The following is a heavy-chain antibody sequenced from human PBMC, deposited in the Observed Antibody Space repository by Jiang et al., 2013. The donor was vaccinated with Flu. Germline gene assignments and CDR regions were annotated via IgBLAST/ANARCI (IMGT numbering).Heavy chain of an antibody. CDR2: AFYRSKWYN. D-gene: IGHD3-22*01. J-gene: IGHJ6*02. Sequence: SQTLSLTCAISGDSISANSVTWNWIRQSPSRGLEWLGRAFYRSKWYNDYGVSVRSRVIISPDTPSNQFSLQLKSVTPEDTAVYYCARAYYYDNSGYYYYGMDVWGQGTTVTVSS. V-gene: IGHV6-1*01. CDR3: ARAYYYDNSGYYYYGMDV. CDR1: GDSISANSVT.